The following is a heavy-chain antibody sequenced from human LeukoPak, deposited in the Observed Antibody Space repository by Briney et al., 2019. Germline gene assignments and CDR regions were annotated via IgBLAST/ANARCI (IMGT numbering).Heavy chain of an antibody. J-gene: IGHJ5*02. CDR3: ARGGGEYYTNTGCYVLNYFDP. V-gene: IGHV3-11*01. CDR2: MSSSGDTI. Sequence: PGGSLRLSCAASGFTFSDYYMTWIRQAPGRGLEWISYMSSSGDTIYYADSVKGRFTVSRDNAQKSLYLQMKSLRVEDTAVYYCARGGGEYYTNTGCYVLNYFDPWGQGTLVTVSS. CDR1: GFTFSDYY. D-gene: IGHD2-2*01.